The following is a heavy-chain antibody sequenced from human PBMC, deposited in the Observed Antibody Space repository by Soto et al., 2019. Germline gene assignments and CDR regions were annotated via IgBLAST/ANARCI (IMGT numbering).Heavy chain of an antibody. V-gene: IGHV4-31*03. CDR1: GGSISPGGNY. Sequence: QVQLQESGPGLVKPSQTLSLTCTVSGGSISPGGNYWSGIRQHPGKGLKWIGHIYHSGSTYYNPSLKSRVTISVDTSKNQFSLKLSSVTAADTAVYYCARARGYCSGGSCYCWFDPWGQGTLVTVSS. D-gene: IGHD2-15*01. CDR3: ARARGYCSGGSCYCWFDP. J-gene: IGHJ5*02. CDR2: IYHSGST.